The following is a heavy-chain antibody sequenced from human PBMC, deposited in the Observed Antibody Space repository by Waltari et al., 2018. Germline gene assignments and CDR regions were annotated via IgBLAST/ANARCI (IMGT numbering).Heavy chain of an antibody. V-gene: IGHV3-21*06. CDR1: GFRFNAYT. Sequence: EVQLVESGGGLVKPGGSLRLSCAASGFRFNAYTMNWVRQTPGKGLEWVSSIGSSSTYTYYADSVKGRFTISRDNAANSLYLEMNALGPDDTGVYYCASHPEDFYYYMDVWGKGTTVTVSS. J-gene: IGHJ6*03. CDR3: ASHPEDFYYYMDV. CDR2: IGSSSTYT.